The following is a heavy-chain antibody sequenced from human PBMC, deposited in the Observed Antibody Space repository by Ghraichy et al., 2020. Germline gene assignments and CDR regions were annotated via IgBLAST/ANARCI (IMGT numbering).Heavy chain of an antibody. Sequence: GGSLRLSCAAAGFTFSDVYMSWVRQAPGKGLEWVGRISRRADGVTVEYAAPVKGRFTISSEDSKNILHLQMNSLNTEDTAMYDCTTWLNHSSAWSDDWGQGTLVAVSS. V-gene: IGHV3-15*01. CDR2: ISRRADGVTV. CDR1: GFTFSDVY. J-gene: IGHJ4*02. D-gene: IGHD6-19*01. CDR3: TTWLNHSSAWSDD.